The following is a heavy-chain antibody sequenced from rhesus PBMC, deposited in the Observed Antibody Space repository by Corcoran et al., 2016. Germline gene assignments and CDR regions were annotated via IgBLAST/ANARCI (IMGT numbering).Heavy chain of an antibody. V-gene: IGHV4-76*01. CDR2: IYGSRWTT. D-gene: IGHD6S26*01. Sequence: QVQLQESGPGLVKPSETLSFTCAVSGGSISGGYDWSWIRQPPGKGLEWTGYIYGSRWTTHSNPSLTNRVTISKATSKNQFSLKLSSVTAADTAVYYCARSPGQRLVLGWENYFDYWGQGVLVTVSS. CDR3: ARSPGQRLVLGWENYFDY. J-gene: IGHJ4*01. CDR1: GGSISGGYD.